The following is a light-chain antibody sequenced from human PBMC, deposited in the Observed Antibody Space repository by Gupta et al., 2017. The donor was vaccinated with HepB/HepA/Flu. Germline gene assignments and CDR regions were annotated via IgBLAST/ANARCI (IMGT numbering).Light chain of an antibody. CDR3: QQYSTYSWT. CDR1: QRISSW. V-gene: IGKV1-5*03. CDR2: KAS. Sequence: DIQMTQSPSTLSASVGDRVTITCRASQRISSWLAWYQQKPGKAPKLLIYKASSIESGVPSRFSGSGSGTEFTLTISSLQPDDFATYYCQQYSTYSWTFGQWTKVEIK. J-gene: IGKJ1*01.